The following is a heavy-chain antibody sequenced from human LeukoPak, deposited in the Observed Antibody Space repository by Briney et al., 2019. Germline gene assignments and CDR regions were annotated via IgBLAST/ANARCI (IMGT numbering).Heavy chain of an antibody. CDR3: ARVRYGYGHLDY. Sequence: PSQTLSLTCTVSGGSISSGSYFWSWIRQPPGKGLEWIGYINYSGSTYYNPSLESRFIISVDTSKNQFSLKLSSVTAADTAVYYCARVRYGYGHLDYWGQGTLVTVSS. D-gene: IGHD5-24*01. J-gene: IGHJ4*02. V-gene: IGHV4-30-4*01. CDR1: GGSISSGSYF. CDR2: INYSGST.